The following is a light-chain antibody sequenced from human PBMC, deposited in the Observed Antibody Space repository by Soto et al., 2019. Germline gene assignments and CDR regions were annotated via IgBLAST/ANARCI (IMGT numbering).Light chain of an antibody. Sequence: QSALTHPPSASGSPGQTVSISCIGTSSDVGGYDYVSWYQQHQGKVPKVIIYEVSKRPSGVPDRFSGSKSGNTASLTVSGLQADDEADYYCASYAGSNHFCVFGTGTKLTVL. CDR3: ASYAGSNHFCV. CDR1: SSDVGGYDY. CDR2: EVS. J-gene: IGLJ1*01. V-gene: IGLV2-8*01.